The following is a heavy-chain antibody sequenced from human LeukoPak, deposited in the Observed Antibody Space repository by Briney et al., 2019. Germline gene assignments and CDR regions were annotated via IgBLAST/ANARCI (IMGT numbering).Heavy chain of an antibody. J-gene: IGHJ4*02. Sequence: ASVKVSCKASGGTFSSYAISWVRQAPGQGLEWMGRIIPIFGTANYAQEFQGRVTITTDESTSTAYMELSSLRSEDTAVYYCARGQDRAAAGTGYYFDYWGQGTLVTVSS. V-gene: IGHV1-69*05. CDR1: GGTFSSYA. D-gene: IGHD6-13*01. CDR3: ARGQDRAAAGTGYYFDY. CDR2: IIPIFGTA.